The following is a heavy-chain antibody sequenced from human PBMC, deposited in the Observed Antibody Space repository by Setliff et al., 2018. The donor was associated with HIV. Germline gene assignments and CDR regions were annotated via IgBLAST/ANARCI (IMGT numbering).Heavy chain of an antibody. CDR2: IYYSGTT. CDR3: VRTGSSTSWGVHHYYYMDI. D-gene: IGHD3-10*01. Sequence: SETLSLTCTLAGGSISRSNYVWGWIRQSPGKGLEWIGSIYYSGTTYYNPSLKSRVTVSVDTSKNQFSLEMTSMTAADTAVYYCVRTGSSTSWGVHHYYYMDIWGKGTTVTVSS. CDR1: GGSISRSNYV. J-gene: IGHJ6*03. V-gene: IGHV4-39*01.